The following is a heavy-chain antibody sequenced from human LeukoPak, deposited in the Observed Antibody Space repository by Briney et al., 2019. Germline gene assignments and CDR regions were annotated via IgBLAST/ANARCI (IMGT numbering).Heavy chain of an antibody. V-gene: IGHV3-66*01. CDR2: IYSGGAT. CDR1: GFTFSNAW. CDR3: AREGVNYYDSSGYYAVS. J-gene: IGHJ5*02. D-gene: IGHD3-22*01. Sequence: GGSLRLSCAASGFTFSNAWMNWVRQAPGRGLEWVSTIYSGGATYYADSVRGRFTISRDNSQNTVYLQMNSLRAEDTAVYYCAREGVNYYDSSGYYAVSWGQGTLVTVSS.